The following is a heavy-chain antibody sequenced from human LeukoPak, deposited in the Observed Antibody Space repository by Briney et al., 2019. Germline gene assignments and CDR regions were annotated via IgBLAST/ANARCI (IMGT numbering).Heavy chain of an antibody. CDR1: NYTFTSYG. CDR3: ARDGSGVWFDY. D-gene: IGHD3-10*01. CDR2: INAYNGDT. V-gene: IGHV1-18*01. J-gene: IGHJ4*02. Sequence: ASVKVSCKASNYTFTSYGISWVRQAPGQGLEWMAWINAYNGDTNYAQKFQGRVTLTTDTSTSTAYMELRSLRSADTAVYYCARDGSGVWFDYWGQGTLVTVSS.